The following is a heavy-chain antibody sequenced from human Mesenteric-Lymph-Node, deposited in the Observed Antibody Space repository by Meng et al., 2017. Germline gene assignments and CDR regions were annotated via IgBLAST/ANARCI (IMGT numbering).Heavy chain of an antibody. V-gene: IGHV4-39*01. D-gene: IGHD3-10*01. CDR2: IYHSGST. J-gene: IGHJ4*02. Sequence: QVPLQEPGPGRVKPPVPLSLPVTVSGGSISSNGYYWDWVRQPPGKGLELIGAIYHSGSTSYNPSLQSRVTMFLDTSKNQFSLMLTSVTATDTAVYYCARRRGGSGRDCWGQGTLVTVSS. CDR1: GGSISSNGYY. CDR3: ARRRGGSGRDC.